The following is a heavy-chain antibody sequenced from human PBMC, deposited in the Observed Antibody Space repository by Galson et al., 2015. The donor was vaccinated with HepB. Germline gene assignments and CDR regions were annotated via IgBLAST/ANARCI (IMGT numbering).Heavy chain of an antibody. Sequence: SLRLSCAASGFTFGDYAMSWVRQAPGKGLEWVGFIRSKAYGGTTEYAASVKGRFTISRDDSKSIAYLQMNSLKTEDTAVYYCTRYMTTVTTIWFDPWGQGTLVTVSS. V-gene: IGHV3-49*04. J-gene: IGHJ5*02. CDR2: IRSKAYGGTT. D-gene: IGHD4-17*01. CDR3: TRYMTTVTTIWFDP. CDR1: GFTFGDYA.